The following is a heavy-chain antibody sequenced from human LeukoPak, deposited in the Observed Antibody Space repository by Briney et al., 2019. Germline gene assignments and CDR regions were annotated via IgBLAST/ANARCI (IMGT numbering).Heavy chain of an antibody. CDR3: ARAYYYDSSGYYYFDY. Sequence: SETLSLTCAVYGGTFSGYYWSWIRQPPGKGLEWIGEINHSGSTNYNPSLKSRVTISVDTSKNQFSLKLSSVTAADTAVYYCARAYYYDSSGYYYFDYWGQGTLVTVSS. CDR2: INHSGST. J-gene: IGHJ4*02. V-gene: IGHV4-34*01. D-gene: IGHD3-22*01. CDR1: GGTFSGYY.